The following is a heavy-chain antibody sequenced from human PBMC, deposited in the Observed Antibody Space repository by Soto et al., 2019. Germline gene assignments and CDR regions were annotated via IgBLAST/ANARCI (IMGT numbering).Heavy chain of an antibody. CDR2: IYWDDDK. CDR1: GFSLSTSGVG. V-gene: IGHV2-5*02. J-gene: IGHJ4*02. CDR3: AHSEGFYDYIWAPHQFAFDY. Sequence: QITLKESGPTLVKPTQTLTLTCTFSGFSLSTSGVGVGWIRQPPGKALEWLALIYWDDDKRYSPSLKSRLTITKDTSKNQVVLTMTNMDPVDTATYYCAHSEGFYDYIWAPHQFAFDYWGQGTLVTVSS. D-gene: IGHD3-16*01.